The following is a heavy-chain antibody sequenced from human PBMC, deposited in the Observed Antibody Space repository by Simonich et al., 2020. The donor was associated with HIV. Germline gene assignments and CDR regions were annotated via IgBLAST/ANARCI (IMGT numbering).Heavy chain of an antibody. J-gene: IGHJ4*02. CDR1: GGSFSGYY. Sequence: QVQLQQWGAGLLKPSETLSLTCAVYGGSFSGYYWRWIRQPPGKGLEWIGEINHSGSTNNNPSLKSRVTISVETSKNQFSLKLSSVTAADTAVYYCARGFYQRLYYFDYWGQGTLVTVSS. CDR3: ARGFYQRLYYFDY. V-gene: IGHV4-34*01. CDR2: INHSGST. D-gene: IGHD2-2*01.